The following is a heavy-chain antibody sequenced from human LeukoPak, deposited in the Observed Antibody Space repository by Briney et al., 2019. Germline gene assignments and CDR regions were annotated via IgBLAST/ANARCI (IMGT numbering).Heavy chain of an antibody. Sequence: GGSLRLSCAASGFTFSRYDMYWVRQGTGKGLEWVSTIGTAGDTYYPGSVKGRFTISRENAKNSLYLQMNSLRAEDMAVYYCARDAGYVRFDFWGQGTLATVSS. CDR3: ARDAGYVRFDF. CDR2: IGTAGDT. J-gene: IGHJ4*02. CDR1: GFTFSRYD. D-gene: IGHD5-18*01. V-gene: IGHV3-13*01.